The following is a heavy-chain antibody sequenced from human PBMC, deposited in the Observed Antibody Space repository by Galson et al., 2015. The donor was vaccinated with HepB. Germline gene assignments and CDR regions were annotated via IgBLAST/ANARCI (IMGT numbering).Heavy chain of an antibody. Sequence: SLRLSCAASGFTFSSYSMNWVRQALGKGLEWVSYISSSSSTIYYADSVKGRFTISRDNAKNSLYLQMNSLRAEDTAVYYCARDHDHIVVVPAAQPPYYGMDVWGQGTTVTVSS. J-gene: IGHJ6*02. V-gene: IGHV3-48*04. D-gene: IGHD2-2*01. CDR1: GFTFSSYS. CDR2: ISSSSSTI. CDR3: ARDHDHIVVVPAAQPPYYGMDV.